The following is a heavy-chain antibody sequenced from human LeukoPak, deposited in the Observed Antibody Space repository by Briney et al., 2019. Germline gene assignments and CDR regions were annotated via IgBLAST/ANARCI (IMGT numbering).Heavy chain of an antibody. CDR1: GFTFSNAW. J-gene: IGHJ4*02. CDR2: IKSKTDGGTI. CDR3: TTARLWFGELYYFDY. Sequence: PGGSLRLSCAASGFTFSNAWMSWVRQAPGEGLERVGRIKSKTDGGTIDYAAPVKGRFTISRDDSKNTLYLQMNSLKTEDTAVYYCTTARLWFGELYYFDYWGQGTLVTVSS. V-gene: IGHV3-15*01. D-gene: IGHD3-10*01.